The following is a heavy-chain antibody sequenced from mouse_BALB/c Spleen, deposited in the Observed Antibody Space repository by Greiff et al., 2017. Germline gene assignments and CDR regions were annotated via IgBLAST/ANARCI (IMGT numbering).Heavy chain of an antibody. CDR2: INPDSSTI. CDR3: ANYGSSPYWYFDV. CDR1: GFDFSRYW. V-gene: IGHV4-1*02. Sequence: EVKLVESGGGLVQPGGSLKLSCAASGFDFSRYWMSWVRQAPGKGLEWIGEINPDSSTINYTPSLKDKFIISRDNAKNTLYLQMSKVRSEDTALYYCANYGSSPYWYFDVWGAGTTVTVSS. D-gene: IGHD1-1*01. J-gene: IGHJ1*01.